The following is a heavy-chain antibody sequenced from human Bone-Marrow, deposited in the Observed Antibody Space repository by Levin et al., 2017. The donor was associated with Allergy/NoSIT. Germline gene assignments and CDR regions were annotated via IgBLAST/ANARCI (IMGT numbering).Heavy chain of an antibody. D-gene: IGHD3-22*01. CDR1: GFTFSNYH. CDR3: AREGPFYYDSSPLLGFES. Sequence: GASVKVSCAASGFTFSNYHMNWVRQAPGKGLEWVSYISSSSSTIYYAGSVKGRFSISRDNAKNSLYLQMNSLRDEDTAVYYCAREGPFYYDSSPLLGFESWGQGTLVTVSS. CDR2: ISSSSSTI. J-gene: IGHJ4*02. V-gene: IGHV3-48*02.